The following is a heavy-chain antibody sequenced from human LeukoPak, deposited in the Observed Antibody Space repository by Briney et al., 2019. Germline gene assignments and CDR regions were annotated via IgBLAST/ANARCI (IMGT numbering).Heavy chain of an antibody. D-gene: IGHD4-17*01. CDR1: GFTFSSYS. CDR3: ARERESHDYGDLPDY. V-gene: IGHV3-48*01. CDR2: ISSSSSTI. Sequence: GGSLRLPCAASGFTFSSYSMNWVRQAPGKGLEWVSYISSSSSTIYYADSVKGRFTISRDNAKNSLYLQMNSLRAEDTAVYYCARERESHDYGDLPDYWGQGTLVTVSS. J-gene: IGHJ4*02.